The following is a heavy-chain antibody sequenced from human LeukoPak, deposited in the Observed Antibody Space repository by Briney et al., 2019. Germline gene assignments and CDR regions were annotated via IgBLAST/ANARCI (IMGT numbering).Heavy chain of an antibody. CDR1: GFTFSRFA. Sequence: GGSLRLSCAASGFTFSRFAMYWVRQAPGKGLEWVAIISNDGSNEYYADSVKGRFTISRDNSKNTQYLQMNSLRAEDTAVYYCARGQLWLLSYWGQGTLVTVSS. D-gene: IGHD5-18*01. V-gene: IGHV3-30-3*01. CDR3: ARGQLWLLSY. CDR2: ISNDGSNE. J-gene: IGHJ4*02.